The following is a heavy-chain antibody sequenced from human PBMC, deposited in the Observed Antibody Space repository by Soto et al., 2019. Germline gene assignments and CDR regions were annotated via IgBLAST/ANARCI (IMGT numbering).Heavy chain of an antibody. CDR3: ARGRVRGVNGFNWFDP. CDR1: GYTFASYA. D-gene: IGHD3-10*01. CDR2: INAGNGNT. Sequence: AASVKVSCKASGYTFASYAMHWVRQAPGQRLEWMGWINAGNGNTKYSQKFQGRVTITRDTSASTAYMELSSLRSEDTAVYYCARGRVRGVNGFNWFDPWGQGTLVTVSS. J-gene: IGHJ5*02. V-gene: IGHV1-3*01.